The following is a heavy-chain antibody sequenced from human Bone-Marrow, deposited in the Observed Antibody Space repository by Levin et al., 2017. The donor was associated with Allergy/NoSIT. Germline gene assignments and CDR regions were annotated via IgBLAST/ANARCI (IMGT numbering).Heavy chain of an antibody. CDR2: IIPIFGTS. CDR1: GGTFNNYA. D-gene: IGHD3-22*01. J-gene: IGHJ4*02. CDR3: ARVLYNDGRAYDRVPLRPPVE. Sequence: KISCKASGGTFNNYAINWVRQAPGQGLEWMGGIIPIFGTSDYVQKFQGRVTITADQSTFTAYMELSSLRSEDTAVYYCARVLYNDGRAYDRVPLRPPVEWGQGTLVTVSS. V-gene: IGHV1-69*01.